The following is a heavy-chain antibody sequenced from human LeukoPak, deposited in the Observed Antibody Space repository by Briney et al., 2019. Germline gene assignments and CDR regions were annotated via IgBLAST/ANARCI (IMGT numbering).Heavy chain of an antibody. J-gene: IGHJ4*02. CDR3: AKGSRQFSRDKAGPIDY. V-gene: IGHV3-23*01. CDR2: ISDSGDFT. D-gene: IGHD6-19*01. CDR1: GFTFNSNA. Sequence: GRSLRLSCAASGFTFNSNAMSWVRQAPGKGLEWVSSISDSGDFTYYADSVKGRFTISRDNSKNTLFVQMSSLRAEDTAVYYCAKGSRQFSRDKAGPIDYWGQGTLVTVSS.